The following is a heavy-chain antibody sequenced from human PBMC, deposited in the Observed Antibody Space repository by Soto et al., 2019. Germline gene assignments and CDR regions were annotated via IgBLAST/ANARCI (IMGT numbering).Heavy chain of an antibody. CDR3: SSLWGWNHYDYIWGSYSY. D-gene: IGHD3-16*01. CDR1: GFTFSNAW. Sequence: GGSLRLSCAASGFTFSNAWMSWVRQAPGKGLEWVGRIKSKTDGGTTDYAAPVKGRFTISRDDSKNTLYLQMNSLKTEDTAVYYCSSLWGWNHYDYIWGSYSYWGQGTLVTVSS. CDR2: IKSKTDGGTT. J-gene: IGHJ4*02. V-gene: IGHV3-15*01.